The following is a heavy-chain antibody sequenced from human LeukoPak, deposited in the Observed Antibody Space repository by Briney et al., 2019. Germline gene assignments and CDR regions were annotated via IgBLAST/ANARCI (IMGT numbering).Heavy chain of an antibody. V-gene: IGHV4-61*02. Sequence: TSQTLSLTCTVSGGSISSGSYYWSWIRQPAGKGLEWIGRIYTSGSTNYNPSLKSRVTISVDTSKNQFSLKLSSVTAADTVVYYCAGAKGYCSSTSCYEYYFDYWGQGTLVTVSS. CDR3: AGAKGYCSSTSCYEYYFDY. J-gene: IGHJ4*02. D-gene: IGHD2-2*01. CDR1: GGSISSGSYY. CDR2: IYTSGST.